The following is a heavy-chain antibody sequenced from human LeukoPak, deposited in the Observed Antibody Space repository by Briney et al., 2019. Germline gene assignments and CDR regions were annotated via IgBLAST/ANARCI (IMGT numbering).Heavy chain of an antibody. Sequence: GGSLRLSCAASGFTFSSYAMSWVRQAPGKGLEWVSAISGSGGSTYYADSVKGRFTISRDNSKNTLYLQMNSLRAEDTVVYYCAKGSLLWFGLDYWGQGTLVTVSS. CDR3: AKGSLLWFGLDY. CDR1: GFTFSSYA. CDR2: ISGSGGST. V-gene: IGHV3-23*01. J-gene: IGHJ4*02. D-gene: IGHD3-10*01.